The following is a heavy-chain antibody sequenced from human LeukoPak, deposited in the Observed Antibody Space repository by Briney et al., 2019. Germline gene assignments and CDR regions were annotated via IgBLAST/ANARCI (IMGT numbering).Heavy chain of an antibody. CDR2: IYHSGST. CDR1: GYSISSGYY. V-gene: IGHV4-38-2*01. D-gene: IGHD6-13*01. Sequence: SETLSLTCAVSGYSISSGYYWGWIRQPPGKGLEWIGSIYHSGSTYYNPSLKSRVTISVDTSKNQFSLKPSSVTAADTAVYYCARGKQQPGYWGQGTLVTVSS. CDR3: ARGKQQPGY. J-gene: IGHJ4*02.